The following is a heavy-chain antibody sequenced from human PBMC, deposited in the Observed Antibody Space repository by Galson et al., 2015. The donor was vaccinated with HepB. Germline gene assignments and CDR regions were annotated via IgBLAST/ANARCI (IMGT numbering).Heavy chain of an antibody. D-gene: IGHD6-19*01. Sequence: SLRLSCAASGFTFSSYSMNWVRQAPGKGLEWVSYISSSSSSIYYADSVKGRFTISRDNAKNSLYLQMNSLRDEDTAVYYCARSAVAGIIFLDYWGQGTLVTVSS. CDR1: GFTFSSYS. CDR3: ARSAVAGIIFLDY. CDR2: ISSSSSSI. J-gene: IGHJ4*02. V-gene: IGHV3-48*02.